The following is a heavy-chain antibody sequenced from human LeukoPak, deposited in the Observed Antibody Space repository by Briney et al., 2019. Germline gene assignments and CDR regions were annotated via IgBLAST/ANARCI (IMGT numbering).Heavy chain of an antibody. D-gene: IGHD3-9*01. CDR3: ARDSYDILTGYPGAQPLPFDY. J-gene: IGHJ4*02. Sequence: ASVKVSCKASGYTFTSYGIIWVRQAPGQGLEWMGWISAYNGNTNYAQKLQGRVTMTTDTSTSTAYMELRSLRSDDTAVYYCARDSYDILTGYPGAQPLPFDYWGQGTLVTVSS. CDR1: GYTFTSYG. V-gene: IGHV1-18*01. CDR2: ISAYNGNT.